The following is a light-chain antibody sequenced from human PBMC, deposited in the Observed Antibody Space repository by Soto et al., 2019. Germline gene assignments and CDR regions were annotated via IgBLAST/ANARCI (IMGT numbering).Light chain of an antibody. V-gene: IGKV1-27*01. CDR1: QGITNS. Sequence: DIQMTQSPSSLSAAVGDTVNITCRASQGITNSLAWYQQKPGKVPNLLIYAASTLQSGVPSRFSGSRSGTDFTLIISSRQPENVATYYCLKYDSATFTFGRGTKVDI. CDR2: AAS. CDR3: LKYDSATFT. J-gene: IGKJ3*01.